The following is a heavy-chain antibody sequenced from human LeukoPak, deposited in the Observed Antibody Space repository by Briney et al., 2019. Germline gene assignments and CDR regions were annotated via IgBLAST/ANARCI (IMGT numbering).Heavy chain of an antibody. V-gene: IGHV3-23*01. Sequence: SGGSLRLSCAASRFTFSSYAVSWVRQAPGKGLEWVSIITDSGDSTYYANSVKGRFTISRDNSRNTVSLQMSSLRAEDTAVYYCAKGVRFLDWWILDYWGQGSLVTVSS. CDR1: RFTFSSYA. CDR3: AKGVRFLDWWILDY. D-gene: IGHD3-9*01. J-gene: IGHJ4*02. CDR2: ITDSGDST.